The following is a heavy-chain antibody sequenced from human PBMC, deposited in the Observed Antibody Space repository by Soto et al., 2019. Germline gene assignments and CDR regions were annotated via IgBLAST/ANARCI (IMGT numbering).Heavy chain of an antibody. CDR1: GGSVTGDGYY. Sequence: SETLSLTCSVSGGSVTGDGYYWSWLLQLPGKGLEWIGSIYHTGSTFYNPSLKSRVTISSDTSRSQFSLKLTSVTAADTSMYNCAGSPVRSMFDYWGQGTLVTVSS. J-gene: IGHJ4*02. D-gene: IGHD3-10*01. CDR3: AGSPVRSMFDY. CDR2: IYHTGST. V-gene: IGHV4-31*03.